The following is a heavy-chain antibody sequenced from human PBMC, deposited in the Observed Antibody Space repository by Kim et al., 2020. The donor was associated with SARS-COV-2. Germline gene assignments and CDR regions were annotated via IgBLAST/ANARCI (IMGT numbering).Heavy chain of an antibody. Sequence: YNDYAVSVKSRITINPDTSNNQFSLQLNSVTPEDTAVYYCARSSARRLDYWGQGTLVTVSS. CDR3: ARSSARRLDY. J-gene: IGHJ4*02. CDR2: YN. V-gene: IGHV6-1*01. D-gene: IGHD6-6*01.